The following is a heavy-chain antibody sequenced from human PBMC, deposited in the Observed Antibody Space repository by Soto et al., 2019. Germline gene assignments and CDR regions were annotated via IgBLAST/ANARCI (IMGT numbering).Heavy chain of an antibody. V-gene: IGHV1-69*01. J-gene: IGHJ3*02. D-gene: IGHD3-16*02. CDR1: GGTFSSYA. Sequence: QVQLVQSGAEVKKPGSSVTVSCKASGGTFSSYAISWVRQAPGQGLEWMGGSIPIFGTANYAQKFQGRVTITADESTSTAYMELSSLRSEDTAVYYCARWIMITFGGVIAHRDAFDIWGQGTMVTVSS. CDR2: SIPIFGTA. CDR3: ARWIMITFGGVIAHRDAFDI.